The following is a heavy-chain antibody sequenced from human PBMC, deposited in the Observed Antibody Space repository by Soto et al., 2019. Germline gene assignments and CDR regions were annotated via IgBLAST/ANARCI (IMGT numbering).Heavy chain of an antibody. CDR3: ASHPRDSSGYLYYFGY. J-gene: IGHJ4*02. CDR1: GFTFSSYS. V-gene: IGHV3-21*01. Sequence: EVQLVESGGGLVKPGGSLRLSCAASGFTFSSYSMNWVRQAPGKGLEWVSSISSSSSYIYYADSVKGRFTISRDNAKNGLYLQMNSLRAEDTAVYFCASHPRDSSGYLYYFGYRGQGTLVTVSS. CDR2: ISSSSSYI. D-gene: IGHD3-22*01.